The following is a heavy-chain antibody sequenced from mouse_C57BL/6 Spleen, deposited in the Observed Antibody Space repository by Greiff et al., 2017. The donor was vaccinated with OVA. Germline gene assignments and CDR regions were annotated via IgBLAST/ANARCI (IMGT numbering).Heavy chain of an antibody. D-gene: IGHD1-1*01. CDR1: GFSLTSYA. V-gene: IGHV2-9-1*01. CDR2: IWTGGGT. J-gene: IGHJ1*03. Sequence: VKVEESGPGLVAPSQSLSITCTVSGFSLTSYAISWVRQPPGKGLEWLGVIWTGGGTNYNSALKSRLSISKDNSKSQVFLKMNSLQTDDTARYYCARIKVVADWYFDVWGTGTTVTVSS. CDR3: ARIKVVADWYFDV.